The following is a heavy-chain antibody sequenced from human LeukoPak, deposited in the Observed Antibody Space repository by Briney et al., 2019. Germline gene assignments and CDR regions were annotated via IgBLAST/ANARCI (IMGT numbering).Heavy chain of an antibody. D-gene: IGHD2-15*01. J-gene: IGHJ6*02. CDR2: IKQDGSEK. CDR3: ARDRWELLSNSYHYCGLDV. Sequence: GGSLRLSCAASGFTFSSYWMSWVRQAPGKGLEWVAHIKQDGSEKYYVDSVKGRFTISRDNAKNSLYLQMNSLRAEDTAVYYCARDRWELLSNSYHYCGLDVRGQGTTVTVSS. CDR1: GFTFSSYW. V-gene: IGHV3-7*01.